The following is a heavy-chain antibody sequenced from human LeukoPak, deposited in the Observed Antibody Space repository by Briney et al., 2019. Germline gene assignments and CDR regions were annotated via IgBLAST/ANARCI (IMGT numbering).Heavy chain of an antibody. J-gene: IGHJ4*02. V-gene: IGHV4-4*07. D-gene: IGHD3-22*01. CDR3: ARDTYYYDSSGYWADY. Sequence: SEALSLTCTVSGGSISSYYWSWIRQPAGKGLEWIGRIYTSGSTNYNPSLKSRVTMSVDTSKNQFSLKLSSVTAADTAVYYCARDTYYYDSSGYWADYWGQGTLVTVSS. CDR1: GGSISSYY. CDR2: IYTSGST.